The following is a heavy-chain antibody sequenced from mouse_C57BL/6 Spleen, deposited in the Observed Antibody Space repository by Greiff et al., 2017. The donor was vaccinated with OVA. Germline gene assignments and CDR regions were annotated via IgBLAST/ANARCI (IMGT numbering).Heavy chain of an antibody. D-gene: IGHD2-10*02. CDR1: GYTFTSYG. Sequence: QVQLKESGAELARPGASVKLSCKASGYTFTSYGISWVKQRTGQGLEWIGEIYPRSGNTYYNEKFKGKATLTADKSSSTAYMELRSLTSEDSAVYFCARFSYGNGNCLFAYWGQGTLVTVSA. J-gene: IGHJ3*01. V-gene: IGHV1-81*01. CDR2: IYPRSGNT. CDR3: ARFSYGNGNCLFAY.